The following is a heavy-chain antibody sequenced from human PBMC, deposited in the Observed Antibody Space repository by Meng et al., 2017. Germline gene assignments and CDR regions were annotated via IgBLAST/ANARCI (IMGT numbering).Heavy chain of an antibody. Sequence: ASVKVSCKASGGTFSSYAISWVRQAPGKGLEWMGGFDPEDGETIYAQKFQGRVTMTEDTSTDTAYMELSSLRSEDTAVYYCATDHPFGPNAFDIWGQGTMVTVSS. J-gene: IGHJ3*02. D-gene: IGHD3-16*01. CDR3: ATDHPFGPNAFDI. V-gene: IGHV1-24*01. CDR1: GGTFSSYA. CDR2: FDPEDGET.